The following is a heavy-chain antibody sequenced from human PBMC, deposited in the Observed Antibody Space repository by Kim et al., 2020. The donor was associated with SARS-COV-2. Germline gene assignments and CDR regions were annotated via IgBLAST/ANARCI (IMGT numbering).Heavy chain of an antibody. D-gene: IGHD3-3*01. CDR3: ARSDWFDP. V-gene: IGHV3-74*03. Sequence: GTSTTYADSVEGRFIISRDISKNTRHLQMTSLRVEDTAVYYCARSDWFDPWGQGTLVTVSS. CDR2: GTST. J-gene: IGHJ5*02.